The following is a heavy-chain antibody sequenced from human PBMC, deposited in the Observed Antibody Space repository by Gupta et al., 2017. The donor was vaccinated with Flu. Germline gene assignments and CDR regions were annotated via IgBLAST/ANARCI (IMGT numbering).Heavy chain of an antibody. CDR2: FSGSGATT. D-gene: IGHD2-8*01. Sequence: ASGFTFSNYGMSWVRQAPGKGLEWVSGFSGSGATTYYTDSVKGRFTISRDNSKNTLFLQMNGLRAEDTAVYFCAKGGVPYCINGICYNRNMFYFDYWGQGTVVTVSS. V-gene: IGHV3-23*01. CDR3: AKGGVPYCINGICYNRNMFYFDY. CDR1: GFTFSNYG. J-gene: IGHJ4*02.